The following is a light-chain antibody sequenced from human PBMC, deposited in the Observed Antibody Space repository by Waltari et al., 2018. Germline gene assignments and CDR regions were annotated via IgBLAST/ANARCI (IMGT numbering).Light chain of an antibody. CDR3: QHYRGFPYT. V-gene: IGKV1-5*03. J-gene: IGKJ2*01. Sequence: DIQMTQSPSPLSASVGDRVAITCRASQSITNSLAWYQQKPGKAPKLLIYKASNLESGVPSRFSGSGSGTEFTLTISSLQPDDFATYYCQHYRGFPYTFGQGTKLQIK. CDR1: QSITNS. CDR2: KAS.